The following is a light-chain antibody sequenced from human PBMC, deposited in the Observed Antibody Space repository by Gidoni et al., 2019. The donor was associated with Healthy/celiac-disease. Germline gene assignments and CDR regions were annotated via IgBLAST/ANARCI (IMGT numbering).Light chain of an antibody. J-gene: IGKJ1*01. CDR2: DAS. CDR1: QSISSW. Sequence: IPITQSPSTLSASVGDRVTITCRDSQSISSWLAWYQQKPGKAPQLLIYDASSLESGVPARCSGSGSGREFTLTISSLQPDDFATYYCQQYNSYSWTFGQGTKVEIK. V-gene: IGKV1-5*01. CDR3: QQYNSYSWT.